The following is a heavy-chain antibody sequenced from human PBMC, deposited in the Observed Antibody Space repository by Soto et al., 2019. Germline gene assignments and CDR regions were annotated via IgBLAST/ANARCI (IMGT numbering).Heavy chain of an antibody. V-gene: IGHV1-69*13. CDR1: GGTFSSYA. Sequence: SVKVSCKASGGTFSSYAISWVRQAPGQGLEWMGGIIPIFGTANYAQKFQGRVTITADESTSTAYMELSSLRSEDAAVYYCARAGLHDEVFDYWGQGTLVTVSS. D-gene: IGHD4-4*01. CDR3: ARAGLHDEVFDY. CDR2: IIPIFGTA. J-gene: IGHJ4*02.